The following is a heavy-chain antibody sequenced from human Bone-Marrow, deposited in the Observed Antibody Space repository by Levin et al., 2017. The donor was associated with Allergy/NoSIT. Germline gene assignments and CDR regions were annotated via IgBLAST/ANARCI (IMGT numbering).Heavy chain of an antibody. CDR1: GGSMRNYY. D-gene: IGHD2-2*01. V-gene: IGHV4-59*01. CDR3: ARLPSSSRNLYNRFDP. CDR2: IYFTGSI. J-gene: IGHJ5*02. Sequence: SQTLSLTCTVSGGSMRNYYWSWIRQPPGKGLEWMGYIYFTGSINYNPSLKSRVSISVDAPKNQFSLNLSSVTAADTAVYYCARLPSSSRNLYNRFDPWGQGTLVTVSS.